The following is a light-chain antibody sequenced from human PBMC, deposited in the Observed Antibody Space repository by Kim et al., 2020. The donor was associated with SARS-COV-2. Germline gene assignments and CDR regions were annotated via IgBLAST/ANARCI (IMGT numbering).Light chain of an antibody. J-gene: IGKJ5*01. Sequence: PAEGAPLSCWASRSIRINYFAWYQQKRGRAPRLLIYGTSSSATDIPDRFSGSGSGTDFTLTISRLEPEDFAVYYCQQYGSSPGITLGQGTRLEIK. CDR3: QQYGSSPGIT. CDR1: RSIRINY. V-gene: IGKV3-20*01. CDR2: GTS.